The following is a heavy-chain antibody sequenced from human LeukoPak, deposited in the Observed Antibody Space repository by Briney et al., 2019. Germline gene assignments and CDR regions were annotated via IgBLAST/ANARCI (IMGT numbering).Heavy chain of an antibody. J-gene: IGHJ4*02. CDR1: GFTFSSYS. CDR2: IKSDGSST. Sequence: PGGSLRLSCAASGFTFSSYSMSWVRQAPGKGLVWVSRIKSDGSSTSYADSVKGRFTISRDNAKNTLYLQMNSLRAEDTAVYYCAKGGTYSFDYWGQGTLVTVSS. CDR3: AKGGTYSFDY. V-gene: IGHV3-74*01. D-gene: IGHD1-26*01.